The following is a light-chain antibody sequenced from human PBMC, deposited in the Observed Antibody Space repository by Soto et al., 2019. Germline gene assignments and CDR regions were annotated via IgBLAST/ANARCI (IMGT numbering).Light chain of an antibody. J-gene: IGKJ2*01. Sequence: IVMTQSPLSLSVTPGQPASISCKSTQSLLNSNGKTYLCWYLQKPGQPPQLLIYEVSRRFSGVPDRFSGSGSGTDFTLRISRVETEDVGVYYCLQGEQVPPTFGQGTKLEIK. CDR1: QSLLNSNGKTY. CDR2: EVS. CDR3: LQGEQVPPT. V-gene: IGKV2-29*03.